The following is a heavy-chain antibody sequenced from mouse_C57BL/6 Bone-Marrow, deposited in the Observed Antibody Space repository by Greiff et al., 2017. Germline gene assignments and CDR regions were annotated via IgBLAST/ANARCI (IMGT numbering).Heavy chain of an antibody. CDR3: ARRGGYSNSFDY. V-gene: IGHV5-6*03. CDR1: GFTFSSYG. D-gene: IGHD2-5*01. Sequence: DVHLVESEGGLVQPGSSMKLSCAASGFTFSSYGMSWVRQTPDKRLEWVATISSGGSYTYYPDSVKGRFTISRDNAKNTLYLQMSSLKSEDTAMYYCARRGGYSNSFDYWGQGTTLTVSS. J-gene: IGHJ2*01. CDR2: ISSGGSYT.